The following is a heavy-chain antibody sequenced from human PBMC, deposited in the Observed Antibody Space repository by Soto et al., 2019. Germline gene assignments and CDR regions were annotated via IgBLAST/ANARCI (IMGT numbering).Heavy chain of an antibody. Sequence: SETLSLTCTVSGGSISSYYWSWIRQPPGKGLEWIGYIYYSGSTNYNPSLKSRVTISVDTSKNQFSLKLSSVTAADTAVYYCARSIDPYYAFWSGYYTGHYGMDVCGQGTSVTVSS. CDR2: IYYSGST. CDR3: ARSIDPYYAFWSGYYTGHYGMDV. D-gene: IGHD3-3*01. J-gene: IGHJ6*02. CDR1: GGSISSYY. V-gene: IGHV4-59*01.